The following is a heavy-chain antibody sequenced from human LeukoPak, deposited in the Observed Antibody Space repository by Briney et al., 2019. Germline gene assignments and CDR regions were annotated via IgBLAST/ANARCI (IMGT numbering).Heavy chain of an antibody. CDR1: GFTVSSNY. V-gene: IGHV3-23*01. D-gene: IGHD5-18*01. Sequence: GGSLRLSCAASGFTVSSNYMSWVRQAPGKGLEWVSAISGSGGSTYYADSVKGRFTISRDNSKNTLYLQMNSLRAEDTAVYYCAKEALDTAMVTGLDYWGQGTLVTVSS. J-gene: IGHJ4*02. CDR3: AKEALDTAMVTGLDY. CDR2: ISGSGGST.